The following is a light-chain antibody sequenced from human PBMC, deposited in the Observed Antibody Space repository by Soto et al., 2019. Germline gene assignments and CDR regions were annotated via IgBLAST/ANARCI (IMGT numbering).Light chain of an antibody. Sequence: QSVLTQPASVSGAPGQRVTISCTGSTSNIGAGYEVHWYQQLPGTAPKLLVSGHNIRPSGVPDRFSGFKSGSAASLFITGLQAEDEADYYCQSYYNSLSGSGVFGGGTKLTVL. J-gene: IGLJ3*02. V-gene: IGLV1-40*01. CDR2: GHN. CDR1: TSNIGAGYE. CDR3: QSYYNSLSGSGV.